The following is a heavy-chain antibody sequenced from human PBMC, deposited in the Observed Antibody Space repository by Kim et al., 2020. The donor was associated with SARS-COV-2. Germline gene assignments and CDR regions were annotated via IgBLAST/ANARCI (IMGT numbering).Heavy chain of an antibody. CDR1: GFTFSSSA. D-gene: IGHD3-22*01. Sequence: GGSLRLSCAASGFTFSSSAMSWVRQAPGKGPEWVSSISGGGGNTYYADSVKGRFTISRDNSKNTLYLQLNSLRAEDTAVYYCASLHYYDTRGNFEYWGQGALVTVSS. CDR2: ISGGGGNT. V-gene: IGHV3-23*01. J-gene: IGHJ4*02. CDR3: ASLHYYDTRGNFEY.